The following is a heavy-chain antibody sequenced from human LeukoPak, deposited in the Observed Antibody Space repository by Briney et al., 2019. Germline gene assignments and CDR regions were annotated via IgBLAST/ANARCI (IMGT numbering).Heavy chain of an antibody. J-gene: IGHJ4*02. V-gene: IGHV3-74*01. D-gene: IGHD1-1*01. CDR3: AAGPAGNGHLSSY. CDR1: GFTFNNYW. Sequence: PGGSLRLSCAASGFTFNNYWVHWVRQVPGKVLMWVSRINGDGNNVNYADSVKGRFTIYRDNAKNTLHLQMNSLRAEDTAVYYCAAGPAGNGHLSSYWGQGTRVTVSS. CDR2: INGDGNNV.